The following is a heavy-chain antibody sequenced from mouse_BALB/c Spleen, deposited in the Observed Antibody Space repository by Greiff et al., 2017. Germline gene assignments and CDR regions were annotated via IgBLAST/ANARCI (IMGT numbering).Heavy chain of an antibody. J-gene: IGHJ1*01. CDR1: GYTFTSYW. D-gene: IGHD1-1*01. V-gene: IGHV1-69*02. CDR3: ARRDYYGSRRYFDV. CDR2: IDPSDSYT. Sequence: QVQLQQPGAELVKPGASVKLSCKASGYTFTSYWMHWVKQRPGQGLEWIGEIDPSDSYTNYNQKFKGKATLTVDKSSSTAYMQLSSLTSEDSAVYYCARRDYYGSRRYFDVWGAGTTVTVSS.